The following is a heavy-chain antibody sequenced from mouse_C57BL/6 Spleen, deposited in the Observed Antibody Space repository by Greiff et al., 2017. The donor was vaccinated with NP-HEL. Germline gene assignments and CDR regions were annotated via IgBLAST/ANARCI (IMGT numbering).Heavy chain of an antibody. J-gene: IGHJ2*01. V-gene: IGHV1-26*01. Sequence: EVQLQQSGPELVKPGASVKISCKASGYTFTDYYMNWVKQSHGKSLEWIGDINPNNGGTSYNQKFKGKATLTVDKSSSTAYMELRSLTSEDSAVYYCARRGLYYAYFDYWGQGTTLTVSS. CDR3: ARRGLYYAYFDY. CDR1: GYTFTDYY. CDR2: INPNNGGT. D-gene: IGHD2-1*01.